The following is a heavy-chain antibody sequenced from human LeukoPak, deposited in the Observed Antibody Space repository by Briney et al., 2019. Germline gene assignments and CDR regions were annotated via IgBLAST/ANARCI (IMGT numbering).Heavy chain of an antibody. D-gene: IGHD5-12*01. CDR2: IYYSGST. CDR3: ARDEVATILDV. J-gene: IGHJ6*04. CDR1: GFTVSSNY. V-gene: IGHV4-39*07. Sequence: GSLRLSCAASGFTVSSNYMSWVRQAPGKGLEWIGSIYYSGSTYYNPSLKSRVTISVDTSKNQFSLKLSSVTAADTAVYYCARDEVATILDVWGKGTTVTVSS.